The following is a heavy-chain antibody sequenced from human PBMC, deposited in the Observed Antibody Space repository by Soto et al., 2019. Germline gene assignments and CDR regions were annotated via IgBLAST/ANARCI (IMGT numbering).Heavy chain of an antibody. J-gene: IGHJ5*02. CDR1: GGTFSSYA. CDR3: ARDGCTNGVCYTGWFDP. D-gene: IGHD2-8*01. Sequence: QVQLVQSGAEVKKPGSSVKVSCKASGGTFSSYAISWVRQAPGQGLEWMGGIIPIFGTANYAQKFQGRVTITADESTSTDYMELSSLRSEDTAVYYCARDGCTNGVCYTGWFDPWGQGTLVTVSS. CDR2: IIPIFGTA. V-gene: IGHV1-69*01.